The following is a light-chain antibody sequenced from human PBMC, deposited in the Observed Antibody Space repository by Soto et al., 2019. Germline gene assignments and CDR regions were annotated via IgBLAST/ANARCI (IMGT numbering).Light chain of an antibody. CDR3: AAWDDSLLLFV. CDR1: TSNIGSNA. V-gene: IGLV1-44*01. Sequence: QSVLAQPPSASGTPGQRVTISCSGSTSNIGSNAVTWYQRLPGRAPKLLIYSNDQRPSGVPDRFSGSKSGPSASLAISGLQSQDEGDYYCAAWDDSLLLFVFGTGTQLTVL. J-gene: IGLJ1*01. CDR2: SND.